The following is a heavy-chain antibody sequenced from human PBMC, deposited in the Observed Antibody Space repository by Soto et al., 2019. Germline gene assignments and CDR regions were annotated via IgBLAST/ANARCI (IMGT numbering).Heavy chain of an antibody. D-gene: IGHD3-10*01. CDR2: TKSDGSST. J-gene: IGHJ4*02. Sequence: EVQLVESGGGLVQPGGSLRLSCAASGFTFSNYWMHWVRQTPGKGLVWVSQTKSDGSSTNYADSVKGRFTVSRDNAKNTLDLQINSLGAEDTAVYYCRVWIGELSTDYWGQGTLVTVSS. V-gene: IGHV3-74*01. CDR1: GFTFSNYW. CDR3: RVWIGELSTDY.